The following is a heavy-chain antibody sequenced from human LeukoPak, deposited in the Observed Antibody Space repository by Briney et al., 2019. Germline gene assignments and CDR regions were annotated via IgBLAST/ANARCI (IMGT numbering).Heavy chain of an antibody. V-gene: IGHV4-39*01. CDR3: ARLVEMATIGY. Sequence: SETLSLTCTVSGGSISSYYWGWIRQPPGKGLEWIGSIYYSGSTYYNPSLKSRVTISVDTSKNQFSLKLSSVTAADTAVYYCARLVEMATIGYWGQGTLVTVSS. CDR1: GGSISSYY. CDR2: IYYSGST. D-gene: IGHD5-24*01. J-gene: IGHJ4*02.